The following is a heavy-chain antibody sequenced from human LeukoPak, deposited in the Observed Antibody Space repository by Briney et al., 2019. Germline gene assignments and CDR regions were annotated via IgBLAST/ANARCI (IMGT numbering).Heavy chain of an antibody. CDR2: IYSGGST. V-gene: IGHV3-53*01. CDR1: GFTVSSNY. CDR3: ARGHDAGYSSGWETNDY. Sequence: AGGSLRLSCAASGFTVSSNYMGWVRQALGKGLEWVSVIYSGGSTYYADSVKGRFTISRDNSKNTLYLQMNSLRAEDTAVYYCARGHDAGYSSGWETNDYWGQGTLVTVSS. D-gene: IGHD6-19*01. J-gene: IGHJ4*02.